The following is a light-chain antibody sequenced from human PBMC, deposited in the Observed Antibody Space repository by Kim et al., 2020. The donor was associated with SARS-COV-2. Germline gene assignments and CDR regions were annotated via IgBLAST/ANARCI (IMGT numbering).Light chain of an antibody. CDR2: RAY. Sequence: DIQMTQSPSSLSASVGDRVTITCRSSQDISKLLAWYQQKPGKAPNLLIFRAYVLQSGVPSRFSGGGSGTDLTLTISSLQPEDVATYYCQRYNTAPWTFGQGTKVDIK. V-gene: IGKV1-27*01. CDR1: QDISKL. J-gene: IGKJ1*01. CDR3: QRYNTAPWT.